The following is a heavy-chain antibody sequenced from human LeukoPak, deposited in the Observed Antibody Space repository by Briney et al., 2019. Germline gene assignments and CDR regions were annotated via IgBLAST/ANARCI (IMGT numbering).Heavy chain of an antibody. V-gene: IGHV4-39*07. Sequence: SETLSLTCTVSGGSISSSSYYWGWIRQPPGKGLEWIGSIYYSGSTYYNPSLKSRVTISVDTSKNQFSLKLSSVTAADTAVYYCARDLPGVYCGGDCYHWFDPWGQGTLVTVSS. D-gene: IGHD2-21*02. CDR1: GGSISSSSYY. J-gene: IGHJ5*02. CDR2: IYYSGST. CDR3: ARDLPGVYCGGDCYHWFDP.